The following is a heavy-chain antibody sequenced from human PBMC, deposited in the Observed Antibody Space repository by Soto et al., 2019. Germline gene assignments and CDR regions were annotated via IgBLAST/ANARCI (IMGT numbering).Heavy chain of an antibody. Sequence: GGSLRLSCAASGFTFSSYSMNWVRQAPGKGLEWVSSISSSSSYIYYADSVKGRFTISRDNAKNSLYLQMNSLRAEDTAVYYCAREKVVAVAATKHYYYYYGMDVWGQGTTVTV. V-gene: IGHV3-21*01. CDR1: GFTFSSYS. CDR2: ISSSSSYI. J-gene: IGHJ6*02. CDR3: AREKVVAVAATKHYYYYYGMDV. D-gene: IGHD2-15*01.